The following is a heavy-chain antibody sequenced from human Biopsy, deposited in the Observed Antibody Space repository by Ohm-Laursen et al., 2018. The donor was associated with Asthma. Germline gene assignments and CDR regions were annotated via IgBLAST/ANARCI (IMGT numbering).Heavy chain of an antibody. V-gene: IGHV3-9*01. CDR3: VKGMRLHLWGFDS. CDR1: GFTFDVYS. Sequence: SSLRLSCTASGFTFDVYSMHWARHAPGKGLEWVSGVSWNSGSTDYADAVKSRFTITTDNTKNSLYLQMNSLRAADTALYYCVKGMRLHLWGFDSWGQGTLVTVSS. D-gene: IGHD6-25*01. CDR2: VSWNSGST. J-gene: IGHJ4*02.